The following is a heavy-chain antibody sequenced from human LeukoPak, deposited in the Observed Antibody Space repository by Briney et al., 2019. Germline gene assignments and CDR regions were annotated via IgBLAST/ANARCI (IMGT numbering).Heavy chain of an antibody. Sequence: SETLSLTCTVSGGSISGSSYYWSWIRQPPGKGLEWIGYIYYSGSTNYNPSLKSRVTISVDTSKNQFSLKLSSVTAADTAVYYCARVIGSTWDSSGFGFDPWGQGTLVTVSS. D-gene: IGHD3-22*01. CDR2: IYYSGST. V-gene: IGHV4-61*01. J-gene: IGHJ5*02. CDR3: ARVIGSTWDSSGFGFDP. CDR1: GGSISGSSYY.